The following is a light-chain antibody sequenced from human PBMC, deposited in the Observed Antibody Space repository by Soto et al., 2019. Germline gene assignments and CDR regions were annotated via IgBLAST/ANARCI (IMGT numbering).Light chain of an antibody. Sequence: DIQMTQSPSSVSASVGDRVSITCRASQGISTWLAWYQQKPGKAPKLLIYAATNLQGGVPSRFSGSVSGTDFTLTISSLQPEDCATYFCQQADTVPFTFGPGTKVDVK. CDR2: AAT. CDR3: QQADTVPFT. V-gene: IGKV1D-12*01. J-gene: IGKJ3*01. CDR1: QGISTW.